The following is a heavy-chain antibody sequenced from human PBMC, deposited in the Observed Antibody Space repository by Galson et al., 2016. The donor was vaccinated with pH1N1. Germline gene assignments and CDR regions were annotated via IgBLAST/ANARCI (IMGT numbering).Heavy chain of an antibody. V-gene: IGHV4-30-4*01. Sequence: TLSLTCTVSGGSISSGYSYWSWIRQPPGKGLECIAYIYDSETTYYNPSLTSRVTISVDTSKSQFSLKLTSVTAADAAVYYCARGIRGTYSDRTYYFDSWGQGTLVTVSS. CDR1: GGSISSGYSY. CDR2: IYDSETT. CDR3: ARGIRGTYSDRTYYFDS. D-gene: IGHD1-26*01. J-gene: IGHJ4*02.